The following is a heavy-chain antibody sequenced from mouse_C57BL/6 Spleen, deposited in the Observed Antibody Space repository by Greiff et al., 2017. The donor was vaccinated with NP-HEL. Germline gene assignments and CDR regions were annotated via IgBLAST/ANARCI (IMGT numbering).Heavy chain of an antibody. CDR3: ARGWVTTVVAEGWYFDV. J-gene: IGHJ1*03. D-gene: IGHD1-1*01. Sequence: QVQLQQPGAELVMPGASVKLSCKASGYTFTSYWMHWVKQRPGQGLEWIGEIDPSDSYTNYNQKFKGKSTLTVDKSSSTAYMQLSSLTSEDSAVYYCARGWVTTVVAEGWYFDVWGTGTTVTVSS. CDR2: IDPSDSYT. CDR1: GYTFTSYW. V-gene: IGHV1-69*01.